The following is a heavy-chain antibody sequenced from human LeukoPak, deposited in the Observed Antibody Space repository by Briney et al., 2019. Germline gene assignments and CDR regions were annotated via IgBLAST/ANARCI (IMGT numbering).Heavy chain of an antibody. CDR3: ARLYGDYRDAFDI. CDR1: GYTFTGYY. D-gene: IGHD4-17*01. V-gene: IGHV1-2*02. J-gene: IGHJ3*02. CDR2: INPNSGGT. Sequence: GASVKVSCKASGYTFTGYYMHWVRQAPGQGLEWMGWINPNSGGTNYAQKFQARVTMTRDTSISTAYMELSRLRSDDTAVYYCARLYGDYRDAFDIWGQGTMVTVSS.